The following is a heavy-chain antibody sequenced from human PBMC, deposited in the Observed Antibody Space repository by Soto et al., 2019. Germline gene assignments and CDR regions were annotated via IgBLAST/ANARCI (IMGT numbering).Heavy chain of an antibody. CDR3: ARGDYFGVVNSNFDY. CDR1: GGTFSSYA. CDR2: IIPIFGTA. V-gene: IGHV1-69*13. Sequence: SVKVSCKASGGTFSSYAISWVRQAPGQGLEWMGGIIPIFGTANYAQKFQGRVTITADVSTSTAYMELSSLRSEDTAVYYCARGDYFGVVNSNFDYWGQGTLVTVSS. D-gene: IGHD3-3*01. J-gene: IGHJ4*02.